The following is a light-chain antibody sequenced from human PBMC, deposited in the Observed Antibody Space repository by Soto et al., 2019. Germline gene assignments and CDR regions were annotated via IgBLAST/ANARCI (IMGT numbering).Light chain of an antibody. CDR3: LYRSTWPPMYT. CDR1: QSLTSY. CDR2: DGS. J-gene: IGKJ2*01. Sequence: DIVLTQSPATLSLSPGERATLSCRASQSLTSYLTWYQQKPGQAPRLLISDGSNRASGIPARFSASGSGTDFTLTLSSLEPQDFAVYSCLYRSTWPPMYTFGQGTKLEIK. V-gene: IGKV3-11*01.